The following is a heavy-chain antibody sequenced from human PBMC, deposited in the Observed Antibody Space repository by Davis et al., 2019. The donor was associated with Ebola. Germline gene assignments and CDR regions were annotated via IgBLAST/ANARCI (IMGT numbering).Heavy chain of an antibody. D-gene: IGHD3-16*01. J-gene: IGHJ4*02. CDR2: IYPGDSDT. V-gene: IGHV5-51*01. CDR3: ARRPKSYEDYFDY. Sequence: KVSCKGSGYSFTSYWIGWVRQMPGEGLEWMGIIYPGDSDTRYSPSFQGQVTISADKSINTAYLQWSSLKASDTAMYYCARRPKSYEDYFDYWGQGTLVTVSS. CDR1: GYSFTSYW.